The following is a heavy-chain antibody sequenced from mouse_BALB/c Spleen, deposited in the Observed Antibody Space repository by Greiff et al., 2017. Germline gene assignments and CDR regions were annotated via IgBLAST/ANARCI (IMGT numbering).Heavy chain of an antibody. Sequence: QVQLQQPGAELVKTGASVKLSCKASGYTFTSYWMHWVKQRPGQGLEWIGEINPSNGRTNYNEKFKSKATLTVDKSSSTAYMQLSSLTSEDSAVYYCARVFYYDYEKYAMDYWGQGTSVTVSS. D-gene: IGHD2-4*01. CDR1: GYTFTSYW. V-gene: IGHV1S81*02. CDR2: INPSNGRT. J-gene: IGHJ4*01. CDR3: ARVFYYDYEKYAMDY.